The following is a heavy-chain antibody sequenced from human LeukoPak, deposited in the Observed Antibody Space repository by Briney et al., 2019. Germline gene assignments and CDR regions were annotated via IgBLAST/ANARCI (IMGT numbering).Heavy chain of an antibody. J-gene: IGHJ4*02. CDR2: IGTSVNAI. V-gene: IGHV3-48*03. CDR1: GFSFSGFD. D-gene: IGHD3-10*01. Sequence: PGGSLTLPCAASGFSFSGFDMNWVRQAPGKGLEWIAHIGTSVNAIYYADSVKGRFTISRENARDSLSLQMDSLRVEDTAVYYCAKDSVWFGDLLNWGQGALVIVS. CDR3: AKDSVWFGDLLN.